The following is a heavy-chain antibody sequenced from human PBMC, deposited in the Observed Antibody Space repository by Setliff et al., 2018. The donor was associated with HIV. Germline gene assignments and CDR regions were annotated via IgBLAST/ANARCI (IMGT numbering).Heavy chain of an antibody. Sequence: ASVKVSCKASGYTFTSYGISWVRQAPGQGLEWMGWISAYNGNTNYAQKLQGRVTMTTDTSTSTAYMELRSLRSDDTAVYYCVRDVYSGSYYRSAPNFDLWGRGTLVTVSS. CDR3: VRDVYSGSYYRSAPNFDL. CDR2: ISAYNGNT. J-gene: IGHJ2*01. CDR1: GYTFTSYG. V-gene: IGHV1-18*01. D-gene: IGHD1-26*01.